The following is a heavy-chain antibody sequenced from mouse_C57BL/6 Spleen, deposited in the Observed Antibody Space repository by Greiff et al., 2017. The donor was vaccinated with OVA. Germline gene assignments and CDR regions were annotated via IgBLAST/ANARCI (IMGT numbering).Heavy chain of an antibody. CDR3: ARIDSSGHYFDY. J-gene: IGHJ2*01. D-gene: IGHD3-2*02. V-gene: IGHV1-82*01. CDR1: GYAFSSSW. Sequence: VKLQESGPELVKPGASVKISCKASGYAFSSSWMNWVKQRPGKGLEWIGRIYPGDGDTNYNGKFKGKATLTADKSSSTAYMQLSSLTSEDSAVYFCARIDSSGHYFDYWGQGTTLTVSS. CDR2: IYPGDGDT.